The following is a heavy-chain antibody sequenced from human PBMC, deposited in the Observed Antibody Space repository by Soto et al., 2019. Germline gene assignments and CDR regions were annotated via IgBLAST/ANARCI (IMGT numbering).Heavy chain of an antibody. CDR3: ARADGGAITGTYYGVEV. CDR2: IIPIFGTA. D-gene: IGHD1-7*01. J-gene: IGHJ6*02. CDR1: RGRYSSYA. Sequence: ARRGRYSSYASSCVRQAPRQGLEWMGGIIPIFGTANYAQKFQGRVTITADESTSTAYMELSSLRSEDTAVYYCARADGGAITGTYYGVEVRGQGTKVTVSS. V-gene: IGHV1-69*01.